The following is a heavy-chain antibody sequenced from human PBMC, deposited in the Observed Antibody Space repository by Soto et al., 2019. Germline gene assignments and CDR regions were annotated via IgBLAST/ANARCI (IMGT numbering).Heavy chain of an antibody. Sequence: EVQLVESGGGLVKPGGSLRLSCAASGLSFSSYSMNWVRQAPGRGLEWVSSISSLSNHIYYADSVKGRFTISRDNAKNSLYLQMNSLRAEDMAVYYCARDEYGDFFDYWGQGTLVTVSS. D-gene: IGHD4-17*01. CDR3: ARDEYGDFFDY. CDR2: ISSLSNHI. V-gene: IGHV3-21*01. CDR1: GLSFSSYS. J-gene: IGHJ4*02.